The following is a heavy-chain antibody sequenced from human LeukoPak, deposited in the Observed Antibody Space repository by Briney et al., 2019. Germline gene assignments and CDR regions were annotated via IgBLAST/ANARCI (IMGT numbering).Heavy chain of an antibody. CDR2: INHSGST. CDR3: ARYSYGHRWFDP. J-gene: IGHJ5*02. V-gene: IGHV4-34*01. D-gene: IGHD5-18*01. Sequence: SETLSLTCAVYGGSFSGYYWSWIRQPPGKGLEWIGEINHSGSTNYNPSLKSRVTISVDTSKNQFSLNLSSVTAADTAVYYCARYSYGHRWFDPWGQGTLVTVSS. CDR1: GGSFSGYY.